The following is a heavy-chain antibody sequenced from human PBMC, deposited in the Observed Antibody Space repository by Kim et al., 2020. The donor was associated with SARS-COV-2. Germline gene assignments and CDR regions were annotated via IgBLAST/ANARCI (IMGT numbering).Heavy chain of an antibody. J-gene: IGHJ3*02. CDR3: ARYPRMASAGKAFDI. CDR2: INHSGST. Sequence: SETLSLTCAVYGGSFSDYYWTWIRQSPGKGLEWIGEINHSGSTNYNPSLVGRVTISIDTSKNQFSLKLISVTAADTAVFYCARYPRMASAGKAFDIWGQGTMVTVSS. CDR1: GGSFSDYY. D-gene: IGHD6-13*01. V-gene: IGHV4-34*01.